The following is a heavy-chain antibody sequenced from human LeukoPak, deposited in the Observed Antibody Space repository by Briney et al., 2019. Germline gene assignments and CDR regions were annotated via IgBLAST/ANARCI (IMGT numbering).Heavy chain of an antibody. Sequence: GGSLRLSCAASGFTFDEYAMHWVRQAPGKGLERVSGISYSSGSIGYVDSVKGRFTISRDNAKNSLYLQMNSLRVEDTALYYCAKDRGGSSELGDAFDVWGQGTMVRVSS. J-gene: IGHJ3*01. CDR2: ISYSSGSI. CDR3: AKDRGGSSELGDAFDV. CDR1: GFTFDEYA. V-gene: IGHV3-9*01. D-gene: IGHD1-26*01.